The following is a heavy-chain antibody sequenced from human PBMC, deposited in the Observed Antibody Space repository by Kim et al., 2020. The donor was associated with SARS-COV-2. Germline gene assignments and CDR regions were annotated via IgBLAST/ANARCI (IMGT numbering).Heavy chain of an antibody. D-gene: IGHD3-10*01. J-gene: IGHJ4*02. V-gene: IGHV3-48*02. CDR3: AREGPRYYYGSGSLY. Sequence: DSVKGRFTISRDNAKNSLYLQMNSLRDEDTAVYYCAREGPRYYYGSGSLYWGQGTLVTVSS.